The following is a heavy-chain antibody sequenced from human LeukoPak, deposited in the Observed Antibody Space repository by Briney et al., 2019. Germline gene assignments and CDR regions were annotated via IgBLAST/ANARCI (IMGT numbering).Heavy chain of an antibody. CDR3: ARDQMGMNWFDP. D-gene: IGHD1-26*01. J-gene: IGHJ5*02. CDR2: IYYSGST. Sequence: SETLSLTCTGSGGSISSYYWSWIRQPPGKGLEWMGYIYYSGSTNYNPSLKSRVTISVDTSKNQFSLKLSSVTAADTAVYYCARDQMGMNWFDPWGQGTLVTVSS. CDR1: GGSISSYY. V-gene: IGHV4-59*01.